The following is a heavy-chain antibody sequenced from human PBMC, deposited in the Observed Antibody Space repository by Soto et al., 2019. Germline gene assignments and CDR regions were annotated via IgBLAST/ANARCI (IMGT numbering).Heavy chain of an antibody. CDR3: SRGYGEQWPTSDY. CDR2: VHHDGGI. CDR1: GGSFSGYH. V-gene: IGHV4-34*02. D-gene: IGHD6-19*01. J-gene: IGHJ4*02. Sequence: QVQLQQWGAGLLKPSETLSLTCAVYGGSFSGYHYTWIRQPPGKGLEWIGEVHHDGGINYNPSLASRATISADASKNPFSLRLRSATAADTAVYYCSRGYGEQWPTSDYWGQGTLVTVSS.